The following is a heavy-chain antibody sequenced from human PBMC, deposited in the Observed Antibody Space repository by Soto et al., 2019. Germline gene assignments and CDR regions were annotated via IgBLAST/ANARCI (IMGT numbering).Heavy chain of an antibody. Sequence: GGLKRLSCAASGFTISNFWMNWVSKDPGKGLEWVANINPDGSEKYYVDSVKGRFAISRDNAESSLFLQMNSLKDEDTAVYYCARVHKRAAVAGTPNYWXRGTLVTVSS. CDR3: ARVHKRAAVAGTPNY. V-gene: IGHV3-7*04. CDR1: GFTISNFW. D-gene: IGHD6-19*01. J-gene: IGHJ4*02. CDR2: INPDGSEK.